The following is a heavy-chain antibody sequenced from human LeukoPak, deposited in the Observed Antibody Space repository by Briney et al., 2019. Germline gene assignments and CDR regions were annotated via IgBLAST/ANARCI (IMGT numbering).Heavy chain of an antibody. CDR2: ISSSSSYI. Sequence: GGSLRLSCAASGFTFSSYSMDWVRQAPGKGLEWVSSISSSSSYIYYADSVKGRFTSSRDNAKSSLYLQMNSLRAEDTAVYYCARPGYCSGGSCFRLGDAFDIWGQGTMVTVSS. CDR1: GFTFSSYS. J-gene: IGHJ3*02. CDR3: ARPGYCSGGSCFRLGDAFDI. V-gene: IGHV3-21*01. D-gene: IGHD2-15*01.